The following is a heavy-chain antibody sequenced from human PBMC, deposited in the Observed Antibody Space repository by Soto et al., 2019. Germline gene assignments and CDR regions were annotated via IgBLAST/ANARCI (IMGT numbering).Heavy chain of an antibody. V-gene: IGHV1-8*01. D-gene: IGHD3-10*01. CDR3: ARSVGGSNVNFDY. CDR1: GYTFTSYD. J-gene: IGHJ4*02. CDR2: MNPDSGNT. Sequence: QVQLVQSGAEVRTPGASVKVSCKASGYTFTSYDINWVRQATGQGPEWMGWMNPDSGNTGYVQKFQGRVTMTRNTAISTAYMERSSPRSDDTAVYYCARSVGGSNVNFDYWGQGTLVTVSS.